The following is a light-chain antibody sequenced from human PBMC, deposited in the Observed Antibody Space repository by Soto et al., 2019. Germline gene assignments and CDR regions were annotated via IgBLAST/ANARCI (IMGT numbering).Light chain of an antibody. Sequence: DIQMTQSPSTLSASVGDRVTITCRASQSISDFLNWYQQKPGKAPKLLIYGASTLQSGVPSRFSGSGSGTEFTLTISSLQPEDFATYYCQQLKSYPQTFGQGTKVDI. V-gene: IGKV1-9*01. CDR2: GAS. CDR3: QQLKSYPQT. J-gene: IGKJ1*01. CDR1: QSISDF.